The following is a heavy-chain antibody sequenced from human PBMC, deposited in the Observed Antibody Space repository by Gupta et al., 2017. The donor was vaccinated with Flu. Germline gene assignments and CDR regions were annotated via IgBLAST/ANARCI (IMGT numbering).Heavy chain of an antibody. J-gene: IGHJ5*02. D-gene: IGHD1-1*01. Sequence: RVRQGQGKGLELPSTIRGCGDSPFFADSAMGLLTISRDHSKSTVYLRMNSLRGEDTAVYDCAKVGHNACFDPWGHGSLVTVSS. V-gene: IGHV3-23*01. CDR3: AKVGHNACFDP. CDR2: IRGCGDSP.